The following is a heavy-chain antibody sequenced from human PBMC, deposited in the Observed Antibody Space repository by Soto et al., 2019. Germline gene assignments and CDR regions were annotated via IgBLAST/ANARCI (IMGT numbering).Heavy chain of an antibody. CDR3: AKGLYWNYDRYYYGMDV. D-gene: IGHD1-7*01. Sequence: EVQLLESGGGLVQPGGSLRLSCAASGFTFSSYAMSWVRQAPGKGLEWVSAISGSGGSTYYADSVKGRFTISRDNSKNSLYLQMNSLRAEDTAVYYCAKGLYWNYDRYYYGMDVWGQGTTVTVSS. CDR2: ISGSGGST. CDR1: GFTFSSYA. J-gene: IGHJ6*02. V-gene: IGHV3-23*01.